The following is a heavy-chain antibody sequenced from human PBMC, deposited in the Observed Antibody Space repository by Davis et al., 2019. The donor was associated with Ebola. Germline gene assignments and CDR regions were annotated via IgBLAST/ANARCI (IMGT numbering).Heavy chain of an antibody. Sequence: PSETLSLTCAVYGGSFSGYYWSWIRQPPGKGLEWIGEINHSGSTNYNPSLKSRVTISVDTSKNQFSLKLSSVTAADTAVYYCARDAPLRYYYGMDVWGQGTTVTVSS. CDR3: ARDAPLRYYYGMDV. D-gene: IGHD3-3*01. CDR2: INHSGST. J-gene: IGHJ6*02. CDR1: GGSFSGYY. V-gene: IGHV4-34*01.